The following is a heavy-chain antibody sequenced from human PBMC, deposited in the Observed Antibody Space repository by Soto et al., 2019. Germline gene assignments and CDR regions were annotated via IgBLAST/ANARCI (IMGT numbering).Heavy chain of an antibody. CDR1: GYAFTSYG. Sequence: SVKVSFKASGYAFTSYGISWVRQAPGQGLEWMGWISAYNGNTNYAQKLQGRVTMTTDTSTSTAYMELRSLRSDDTAVYYCARDPGTRGDYYYYYGMDVWGQGTTVTVSS. J-gene: IGHJ6*02. D-gene: IGHD1-1*01. CDR2: ISAYNGNT. V-gene: IGHV1-18*01. CDR3: ARDPGTRGDYYYYYGMDV.